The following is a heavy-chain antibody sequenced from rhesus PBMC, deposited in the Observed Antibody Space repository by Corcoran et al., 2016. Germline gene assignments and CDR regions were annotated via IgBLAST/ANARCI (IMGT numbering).Heavy chain of an antibody. V-gene: IGHV3-100*02. CDR2: ISESGGTT. CDR1: GFTFSSYE. Sequence: EVQLVESGGDLVKPGGSLRLSCVASGFTFSSYEMHWVRQAPGKGLGGVPFISESGGTTNYAASVKGRFTISRDNAKNSLFLQMNSLRAEDTAVYYCTRVTQNSLDVWGRGVLVTVSS. CDR3: TRVTQNSLDV. D-gene: IGHD3S6*01. J-gene: IGHJ5-2*02.